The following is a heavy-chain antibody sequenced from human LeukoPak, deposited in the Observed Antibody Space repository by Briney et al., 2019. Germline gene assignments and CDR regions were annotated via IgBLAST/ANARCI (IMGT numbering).Heavy chain of an antibody. D-gene: IGHD1-26*01. CDR2: INPSGGST. Sequence: ASVKVSCKASGYTFTSYYMHWVRQAPGQGLEWMGIINPSGGSTSYTQKFQGRVTMTRDMSTTTVYMELSSLRSEDTAVYYCARKEWDDNRVDYWGQGTLVTVSS. CDR3: ARKEWDDNRVDY. J-gene: IGHJ4*02. V-gene: IGHV1-46*01. CDR1: GYTFTSYY.